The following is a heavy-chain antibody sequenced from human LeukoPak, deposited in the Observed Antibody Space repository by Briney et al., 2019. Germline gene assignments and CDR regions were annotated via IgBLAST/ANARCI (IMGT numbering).Heavy chain of an antibody. J-gene: IGHJ4*02. CDR1: GFTFSRYG. Sequence: GGSLRLSCAASGFTFSRYGMSWVRQAPGKGLEWVSGISSSGGSTYYPDSVKGRFTISRDNSKNTLFLLMNSLRAEDTAVYYCAKDVMITFGPVMAPPFDYWGQGTLVTVSS. CDR2: ISSSGGST. D-gene: IGHD3-16*01. CDR3: AKDVMITFGPVMAPPFDY. V-gene: IGHV3-23*01.